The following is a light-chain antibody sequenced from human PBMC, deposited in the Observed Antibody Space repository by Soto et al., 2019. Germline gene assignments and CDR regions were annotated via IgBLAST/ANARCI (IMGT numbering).Light chain of an antibody. Sequence: QSALTQPRSVSGSPGQSVTISCTGTSSDVGGYNYVSWYQQHPGKAPKLMIYDVSKRPSGVPDRFSGSKFGNTASLTISGLQAEDEADYYCCSYAGSYTLFGGGTKLTVL. CDR1: SSDVGGYNY. CDR3: CSYAGSYTL. J-gene: IGLJ2*01. CDR2: DVS. V-gene: IGLV2-11*01.